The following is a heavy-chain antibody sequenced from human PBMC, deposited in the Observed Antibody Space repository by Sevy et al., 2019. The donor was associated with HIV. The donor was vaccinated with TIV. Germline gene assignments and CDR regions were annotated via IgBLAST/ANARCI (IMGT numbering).Heavy chain of an antibody. D-gene: IGHD2-15*01. Sequence: GGSLRLSCAASGFTFSSYSMNCVRQAPGEGLEWVSSISSSSNYIYYADSVRGRVTISRDNAKNSLYLQMNSLRAEDTAVYYCARPVYCSGGTCYSDYYYGMDVWGQGTTVTVSS. CDR2: ISSSSNYI. CDR1: GFTFSSYS. J-gene: IGHJ6*02. V-gene: IGHV3-21*01. CDR3: ARPVYCSGGTCYSDYYYGMDV.